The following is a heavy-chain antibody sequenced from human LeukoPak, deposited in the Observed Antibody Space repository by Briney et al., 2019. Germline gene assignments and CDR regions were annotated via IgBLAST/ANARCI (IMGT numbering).Heavy chain of an antibody. D-gene: IGHD1-26*01. Sequence: KTSETLSLTCTVSGGSISSYYWSWIRQPPGKGLEWIGYIYHSGNTYYNPSLKSRVTISVDRSKNQFSLKLSSVTAADTAVYYCARDETIGVGATDYWGQGTLVTVSS. J-gene: IGHJ4*02. CDR2: IYHSGNT. CDR1: GGSISSYY. V-gene: IGHV4-59*12. CDR3: ARDETIGVGATDY.